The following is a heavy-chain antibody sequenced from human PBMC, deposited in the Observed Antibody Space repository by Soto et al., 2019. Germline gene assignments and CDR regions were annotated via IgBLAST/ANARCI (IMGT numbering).Heavy chain of an antibody. V-gene: IGHV3-23*01. CDR3: AKDRQFRSYYESAGHYND. CDR2: ISGRGGVT. CDR1: GFTFRNQD. Sequence: EVQLLESGGGLVQPGGSLRLTCVGSGFTFRNQDMRWVRQAPGKGLEWVSGISGRGGVTYYADSVKGRFTISRDNSKNTRYMQMNNLRANDTAVYYCAKDRQFRSYYESAGHYNDWGQGTLVTVSS. J-gene: IGHJ4*02. D-gene: IGHD3-22*01.